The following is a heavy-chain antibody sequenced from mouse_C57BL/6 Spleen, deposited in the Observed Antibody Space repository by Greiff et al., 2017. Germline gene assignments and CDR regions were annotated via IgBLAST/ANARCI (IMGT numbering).Heavy chain of an antibody. J-gene: IGHJ4*01. CDR1: GFTFSSYA. CDR2: ISSGGDYI. V-gene: IGHV5-9-1*02. Sequence: EVKLVESGEGLVKPGGSLKLSCAASGFTFSSYAMSWVRQTPEKRLEWVAYISSGGDYIYYADTVKGRFTISRYNARNTLYLKMSSLKSEDTAMYYCTSRYFGDYYAMDYWGQGTSVTVSS. CDR3: TSRYFGDYYAMDY. D-gene: IGHD1-1*01.